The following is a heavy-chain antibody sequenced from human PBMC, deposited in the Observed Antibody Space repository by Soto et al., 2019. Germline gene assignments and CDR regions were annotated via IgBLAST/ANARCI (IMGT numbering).Heavy chain of an antibody. CDR3: ARRGREMSTIRSLGS. D-gene: IGHD1-1*01. CDR1: GGSVSSGSYY. V-gene: IGHV4-39*01. CDR2: IYYSGNT. Sequence: SETLSLTCTVSGGSVSSGSYYGDWIRQPPGKGLEWIGNIYYSGNTYYNPSLKSRVTIFVDTSKNQFSLKLSSVTAADTAVYNCARRGREMSTIRSLGSWGQGTLVTVSS. J-gene: IGHJ5*02.